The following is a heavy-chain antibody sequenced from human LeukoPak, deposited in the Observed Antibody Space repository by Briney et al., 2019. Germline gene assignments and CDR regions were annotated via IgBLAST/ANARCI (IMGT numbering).Heavy chain of an antibody. CDR3: ARDYGGNSVY. CDR1: GFTFNSYW. V-gene: IGHV3-7*01. D-gene: IGHD4-23*01. Sequence: GGSLGLSCAASGFTFNSYWMSWVRQAPGKGLEWVANIKEDGSEKYYVDSVKGRFTISRDNAKNSLYLQMNSLRAEDTAMYYCARDYGGNSVYWGQGTLVTVSS. J-gene: IGHJ4*02. CDR2: IKEDGSEK.